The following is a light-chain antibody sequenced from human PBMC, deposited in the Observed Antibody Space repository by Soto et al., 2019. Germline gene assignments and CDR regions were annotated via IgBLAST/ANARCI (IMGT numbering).Light chain of an antibody. CDR3: QQYYSTPGT. CDR2: WAS. CDR1: QSVLYSSNNKNY. V-gene: IGKV4-1*01. J-gene: IGKJ1*01. Sequence: DIVMTQSPDSLAVSLGERATINCKSSQSVLYSSNNKNYLAWYQQKPGQPPKLLIYWASTRESGVPDRFSGSAPGTDFTRTIRSLQAEDVTVYYCQQYYSTPGTFGQGTKVEIK.